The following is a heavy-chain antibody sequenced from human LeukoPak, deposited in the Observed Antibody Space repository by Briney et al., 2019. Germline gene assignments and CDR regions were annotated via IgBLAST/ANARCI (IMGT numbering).Heavy chain of an antibody. CDR3: ARGAAAAGMDY. D-gene: IGHD6-13*01. V-gene: IGHV4-30-2*01. Sequence: SETLSLTCTVSGVSISSGGYYWSWIRQPPGKGLEWIGYIYHSGSTYYNPSLKSRVTISVDRSKNPFSLKLSSVTAADTAVYYCARGAAAAGMDYWGQGTLVTVSS. J-gene: IGHJ4*02. CDR2: IYHSGST. CDR1: GVSISSGGYY.